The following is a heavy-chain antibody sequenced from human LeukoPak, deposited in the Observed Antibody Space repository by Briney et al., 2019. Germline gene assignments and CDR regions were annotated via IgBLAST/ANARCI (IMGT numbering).Heavy chain of an antibody. Sequence: ASVKVSCKASGFTFTSSAMQWVRQARGQRLGWIGWIVVGSGNTNYAQKFQERVTITRDMSTSTAYMELSSLRSEDTAVYYCARCQNMVRGVNKEFDIWGQGTMVTVSS. J-gene: IGHJ3*02. V-gene: IGHV1-58*02. CDR3: ARCQNMVRGVNKEFDI. D-gene: IGHD3-10*01. CDR1: GFTFTSSA. CDR2: IVVGSGNT.